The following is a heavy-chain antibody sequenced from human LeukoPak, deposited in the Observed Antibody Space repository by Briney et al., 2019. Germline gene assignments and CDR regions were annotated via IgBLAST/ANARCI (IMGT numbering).Heavy chain of an antibody. Sequence: ASVKVSCKVSGYTLTELSMHWVRQAPGKGLEWMGGFDPEDGETIYAQKFQGRVTMTEDTSTDPAYMELSSLRSEDTAVYYCATARRVVRYNWFDPWGQGTLVTVSS. CDR1: GYTLTELS. V-gene: IGHV1-24*01. D-gene: IGHD3-22*01. J-gene: IGHJ5*02. CDR2: FDPEDGET. CDR3: ATARRVVRYNWFDP.